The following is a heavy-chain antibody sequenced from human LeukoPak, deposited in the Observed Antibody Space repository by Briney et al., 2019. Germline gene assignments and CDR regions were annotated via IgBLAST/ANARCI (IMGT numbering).Heavy chain of an antibody. CDR1: GFTFSSYG. CDR2: ISGSGGIT. V-gene: IGHV3-23*01. Sequence: PGGSLRLSCAASGFTFSSYGMSWVRQAPGKGLEWVSAISGSGGITYYADSVKGRFTISRDNSENTLYLQLNTLRAEDTAVYYCAKAIRSDSNYYYYMDVWGKGTTVTVSS. D-gene: IGHD5-18*01. J-gene: IGHJ6*03. CDR3: AKAIRSDSNYYYYMDV.